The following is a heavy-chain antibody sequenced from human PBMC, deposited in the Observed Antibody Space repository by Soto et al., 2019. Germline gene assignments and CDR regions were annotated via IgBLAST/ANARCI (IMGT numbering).Heavy chain of an antibody. V-gene: IGHV3-49*03. CDR1: GFTFGDYA. J-gene: IGHJ4*02. Sequence: PGGSLRLSCTASGFTFGDYAMSWFRQAPGKGLEWVGFIRSKAYGGTTEYAASVKGRFTISRVDSKSIAYLQMNSLKTEDTAVYYCTRDPVRLGYCSSTSCYTDRVDYWGQGTLVTVSS. CDR3: TRDPVRLGYCSSTSCYTDRVDY. CDR2: IRSKAYGGTT. D-gene: IGHD2-2*02.